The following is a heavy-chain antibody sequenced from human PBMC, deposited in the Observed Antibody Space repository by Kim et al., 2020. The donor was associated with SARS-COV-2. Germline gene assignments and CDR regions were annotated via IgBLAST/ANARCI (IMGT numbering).Heavy chain of an antibody. D-gene: IGHD3-3*01. CDR3: TTGLRFLEWLLYVDAFDI. Sequence: KGRFTISRDDSKNTLYLQMNSLKTEDTAVYYCTTGLRFLEWLLYVDAFDIWGQGTMVTVSS. V-gene: IGHV3-15*01. J-gene: IGHJ3*02.